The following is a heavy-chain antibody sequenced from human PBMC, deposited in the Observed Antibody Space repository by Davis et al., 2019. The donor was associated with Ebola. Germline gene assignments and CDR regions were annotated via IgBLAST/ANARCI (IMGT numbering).Heavy chain of an antibody. CDR2: IETDGTTK. Sequence: HTGGSLRLSCAASGFTFSNYWMHWVRQAPGKGLVWVSRIETDGTTKSYADSVKGRFTISRDNVNNILYLQMNGLRAEDTAMYYCARGRPVTNNWFDSWGQGTLVTVSS. V-gene: IGHV3-74*01. CDR1: GFTFSNYW. D-gene: IGHD4-11*01. CDR3: ARGRPVTNNWFDS. J-gene: IGHJ5*01.